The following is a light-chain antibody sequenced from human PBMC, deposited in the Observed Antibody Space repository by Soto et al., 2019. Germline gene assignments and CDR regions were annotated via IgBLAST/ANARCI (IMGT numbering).Light chain of an antibody. CDR3: HVWDSSSDHYV. CDR2: DDS. Sequence: SYELTQPPSVSVAPGQTDRITCGGINIGGKSVHWYQQKPGQAPVLVVYDDSDRPSGIPDRFSGSNSEDTATLTIRRVEAGDEADYYCHVWDSSSDHYVFGTGTKLTVL. CDR1: NIGGKS. V-gene: IGLV3-21*02. J-gene: IGLJ1*01.